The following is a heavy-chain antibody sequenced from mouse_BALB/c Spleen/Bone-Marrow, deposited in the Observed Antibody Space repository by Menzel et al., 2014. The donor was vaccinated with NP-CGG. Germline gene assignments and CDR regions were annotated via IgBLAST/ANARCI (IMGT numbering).Heavy chain of an antibody. CDR2: IHPSDSET. Sequence: VQLQQSGAELVRPGASVKLSCKTSGYSFTSYWMNWVKQRPGQGLEWIGMIHPSDSETKLNQKFKDKATLTVDKSSSTAYMQLNSPTSEDSAVYYCTRGDGYGGIPYWGQGTLVTVSA. V-gene: IGHV1-61*01. CDR1: GYSFTSYW. CDR3: TRGDGYGGIPY. J-gene: IGHJ3*01. D-gene: IGHD2-2*01.